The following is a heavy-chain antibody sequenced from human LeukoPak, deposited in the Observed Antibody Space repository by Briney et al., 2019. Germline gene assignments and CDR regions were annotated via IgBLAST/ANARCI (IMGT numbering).Heavy chain of an antibody. D-gene: IGHD5-12*01. CDR3: ARDDSHIVATTKAFDY. J-gene: IGHJ4*02. Sequence: GGSLRLSCVASGFTFSNYAMSWVRQAPGKGLEWVSVISSSGGSTYKADSVRGRFTISRDNSKNTLYLQMNSLRAEDTAVYFCARDDSHIVATTKAFDYWGQGTLVTVSS. V-gene: IGHV3-23*01. CDR2: ISSSGGST. CDR1: GFTFSNYA.